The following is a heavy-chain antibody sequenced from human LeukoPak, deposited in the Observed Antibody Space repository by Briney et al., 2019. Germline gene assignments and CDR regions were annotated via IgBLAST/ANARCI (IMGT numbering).Heavy chain of an antibody. CDR2: ISGYNGNT. V-gene: IGHV1-18*01. D-gene: IGHD1-26*01. Sequence: PAASVKVSCKASGYTFTNYGISWVRQAPGQGLEWMGWISGYNGNTKYAQKFQGRVTMTTDTPTTTAYIELRSLRSDDTAVYYCARSLNYYSGNYQLYDYWGQGTLVTVSS. J-gene: IGHJ4*02. CDR3: ARSLNYYSGNYQLYDY. CDR1: GYTFTNYG.